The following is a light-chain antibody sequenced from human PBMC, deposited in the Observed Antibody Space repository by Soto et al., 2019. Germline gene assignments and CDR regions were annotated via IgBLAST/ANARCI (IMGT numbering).Light chain of an antibody. CDR1: QSISSW. V-gene: IGKV1-5*03. Sequence: DIQMTQSPSTLSASVGDRVTITCRASQSISSWLAWYQQKPGKAPKLLIYKTSSLESRVPSRFSGSGSGTEFTLTISSLQPDDLATYYCQQYNSFPPFGQGTKVEIK. J-gene: IGKJ1*01. CDR3: QQYNSFPP. CDR2: KTS.